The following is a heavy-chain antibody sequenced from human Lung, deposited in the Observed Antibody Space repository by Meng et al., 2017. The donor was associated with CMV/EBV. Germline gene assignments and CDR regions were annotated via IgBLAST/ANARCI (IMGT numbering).Heavy chain of an antibody. V-gene: IGHV3-20*04. Sequence: SCAASGFTFDDYGMSWVRQAPGKGLEWVSGINWNGGSTGYADSVKGRFTISRDNAKNSLYLQMNSLRAEDTALYYCARDLLRYDFWSGYLNHYYYYYGMDVXGQAXTVTVSS. CDR2: INWNGGST. CDR3: ARDLLRYDFWSGYLNHYYYYYGMDV. J-gene: IGHJ6*02. CDR1: GFTFDDYG. D-gene: IGHD3-3*01.